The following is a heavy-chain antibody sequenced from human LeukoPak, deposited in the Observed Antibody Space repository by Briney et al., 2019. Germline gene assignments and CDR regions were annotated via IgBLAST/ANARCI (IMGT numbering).Heavy chain of an antibody. V-gene: IGHV3-30*03. CDR3: AGDSGYAFDY. Sequence: GGSLRLSCAASGFTLSTYGMHWVRQAPGKGLEWVAVISYDGSNKYYADSVKGRFTISRDNSKSTLYLQMNSLRAEDTAVYYCAGDSGYAFDYWGQGTLVTASS. D-gene: IGHD3-10*01. CDR2: ISYDGSNK. CDR1: GFTLSTYG. J-gene: IGHJ4*02.